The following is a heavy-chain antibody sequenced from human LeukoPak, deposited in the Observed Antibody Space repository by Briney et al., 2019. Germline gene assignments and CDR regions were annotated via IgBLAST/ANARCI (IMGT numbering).Heavy chain of an antibody. CDR1: GFTFSTYW. Sequence: GGSLRLSCTASGFTFSTYWITWVRQSPGKGLVWVALINGDGSTTTHADSVKGRFTISRDNAKNTAYLQMNSLRDEDTAVYFCARDYAGSPDYWGQGTLVTVSA. J-gene: IGHJ4*02. V-gene: IGHV3-74*03. CDR2: INGDGSTT. D-gene: IGHD3-10*01. CDR3: ARDYAGSPDY.